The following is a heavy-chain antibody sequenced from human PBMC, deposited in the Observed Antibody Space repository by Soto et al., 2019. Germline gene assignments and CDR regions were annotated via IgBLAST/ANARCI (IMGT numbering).Heavy chain of an antibody. D-gene: IGHD4-17*01. V-gene: IGHV1-69*01. J-gene: IGHJ5*02. CDR3: ARAPLNDYGFFAWFDP. Sequence: QVQLVQSGAEVKKPGSSVKVSCKASGGTFSSYAISWVRQAPGQGLEWMGGIIPIFGTANYAQKFHGRVTITADESTSTAYMELSSLRSEDTAVYYCARAPLNDYGFFAWFDPWGQGTLVTVSS. CDR2: IIPIFGTA. CDR1: GGTFSSYA.